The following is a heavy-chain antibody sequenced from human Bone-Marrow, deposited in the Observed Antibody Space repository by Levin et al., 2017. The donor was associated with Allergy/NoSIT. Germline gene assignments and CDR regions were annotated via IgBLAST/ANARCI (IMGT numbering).Heavy chain of an antibody. CDR2: ISYDGSNK. CDR3: AKDEVEIVLVPAARVGYYYYYGMDV. J-gene: IGHJ6*02. CDR1: GFTFSSYG. Sequence: SGGSLRLSCAASGFTFSSYGMHWVRQAPGKGLEWVAVISYDGSNKYYADSVKGRFTISRDNSKNTLYLQMNSLRAEDTAVYYCAKDEVEIVLVPAARVGYYYYYGMDVWGQGTTVTVSS. V-gene: IGHV3-30*18. D-gene: IGHD2-2*01.